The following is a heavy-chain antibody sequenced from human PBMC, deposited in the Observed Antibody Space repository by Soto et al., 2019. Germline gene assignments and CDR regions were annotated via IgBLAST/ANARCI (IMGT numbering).Heavy chain of an antibody. Sequence: SETLSLTCTVSGGSISSYYWSWIRQPAGKGLEWIGRIYTSGSTNYNPSLKSRVTMSVDTSKNQFSLKLSSVTAADTAVYYCARGVTIFGVVTNFDYWGQGTLVTVYS. CDR1: GGSISSYY. V-gene: IGHV4-4*07. CDR3: ARGVTIFGVVTNFDY. D-gene: IGHD3-3*01. J-gene: IGHJ4*02. CDR2: IYTSGST.